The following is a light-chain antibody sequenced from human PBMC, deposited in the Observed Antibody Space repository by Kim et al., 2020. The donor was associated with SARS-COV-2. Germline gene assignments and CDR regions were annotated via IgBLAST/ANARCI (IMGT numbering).Light chain of an antibody. CDR3: SSYTSTSLGV. CDR1: GSDVDGDNY. V-gene: IGLV2-14*03. CDR2: DVS. J-gene: IGLJ3*02. Sequence: GQSITISCTGAGSDVDGDNYLSWYQQHPGKAPKLMIYDVSYRPSGVSHRFSGSKSGNTASLTISGLQAEDEADYYCSSYTSTSLGVFGGGTQLTVL.